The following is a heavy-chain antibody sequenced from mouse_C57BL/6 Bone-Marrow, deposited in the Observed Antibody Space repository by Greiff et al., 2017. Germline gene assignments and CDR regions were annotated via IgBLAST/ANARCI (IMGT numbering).Heavy chain of an antibody. D-gene: IGHD1-1*01. CDR2: ISTGSGGI. V-gene: IGHV1-54*01. CDR3: ARWEVVADWYFDV. CDR1: GFAFTNYL. J-gene: IGHJ1*03. Sequence: QVHVKQSGAGLVRPGTSVKVSCKASGFAFTNYLIEWVNQGPGQGLEWIGEISTGSGGINYNETFKGKATLTADKATSTAYMQLSSLTSEDSAVYFCARWEVVADWYFDVWGTGTTVTVSS.